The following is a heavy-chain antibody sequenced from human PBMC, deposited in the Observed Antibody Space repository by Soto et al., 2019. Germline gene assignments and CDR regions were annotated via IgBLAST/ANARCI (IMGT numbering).Heavy chain of an antibody. Sequence: EVQLVESGGGLVQPGGSLRLSCAASGFTFSSYWMHWVRQAPGKGLVWVLRISSDGSSTTYADSVKGRFTISRDNAKNTLYLQMNSLRAEDTAVYYCARDGYYYDGSGYYHNYDYWGQGTLVTVSS. D-gene: IGHD3-22*01. CDR3: ARDGYYYDGSGYYHNYDY. V-gene: IGHV3-74*01. J-gene: IGHJ4*02. CDR1: GFTFSSYW. CDR2: ISSDGSST.